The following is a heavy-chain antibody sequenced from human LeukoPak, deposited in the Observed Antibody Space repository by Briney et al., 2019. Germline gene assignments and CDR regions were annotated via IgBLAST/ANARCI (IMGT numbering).Heavy chain of an antibody. J-gene: IGHJ4*02. CDR1: GFTFSNYA. CDR3: ARAPGYGGNSDY. D-gene: IGHD4-23*01. CDR2: ISGSGGST. V-gene: IGHV3-23*01. Sequence: QSGGSLRLSCAASGFTFSNYAMSGVRQAPGKGLEWVLAISGSGGSTYYADSVKGRFTISRDSSKNTRYLQMNSLRAEASVVYYCARAPGYGGNSDYWGQGTLVTVSS.